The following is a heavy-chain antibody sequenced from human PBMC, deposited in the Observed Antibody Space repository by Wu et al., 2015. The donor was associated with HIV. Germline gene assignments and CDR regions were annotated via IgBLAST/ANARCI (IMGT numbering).Heavy chain of an antibody. D-gene: IGHD6-13*01. CDR2: MNPNSGNT. CDR3: ARMAGYSSSWHFDY. Sequence: QVQLVQSGAEVKKSGASVKVSCKTSGYTFTSYDINWVRQATGQGLEWMGWMNPNSGNTGYAQKFQGRVTMTRNTSISTAYMELSSLRSEDTAVYYCARMAGYSSSWHFDYWGQGTLVTVSS. J-gene: IGHJ4*02. V-gene: IGHV1-8*01. CDR1: GYTFTSYD.